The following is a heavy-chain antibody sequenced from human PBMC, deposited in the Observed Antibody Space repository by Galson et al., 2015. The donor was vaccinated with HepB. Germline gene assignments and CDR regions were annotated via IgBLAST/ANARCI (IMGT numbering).Heavy chain of an antibody. CDR2: INHSGST. J-gene: IGHJ6*02. V-gene: IGHV4-34*01. D-gene: IGHD4-17*01. Sequence: TLSLTCAVFGGSFSGDYWTWIRQPPGKGLEWIGEINHSGSTNYNPSLKSRVTISVDTSKNQFSLKLRSVTAADTAVYYCARNCTVTTDYYAMDVWGQGTTVTVSS. CDR3: ARNCTVTTDYYAMDV. CDR1: GGSFSGDY.